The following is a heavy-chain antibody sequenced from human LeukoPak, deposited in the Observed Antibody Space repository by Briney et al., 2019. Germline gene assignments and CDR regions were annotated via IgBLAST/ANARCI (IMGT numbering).Heavy chain of an antibody. V-gene: IGHV1-18*01. CDR2: FRPYNGDT. CDR3: ARDAAGRDLDF. D-gene: IGHD6-13*01. CDR1: GYTFIEYG. J-gene: IGHJ4*02. Sequence: VASVKVSCKTSGYTFIEYGISWVRQAPGQGFEWIGGFRPYNGDTDYAQKFQGRVTMTKDTSTSTACMDLTSLRYDDTAVCYCARDAAGRDLDFWGQGTPVTVSS.